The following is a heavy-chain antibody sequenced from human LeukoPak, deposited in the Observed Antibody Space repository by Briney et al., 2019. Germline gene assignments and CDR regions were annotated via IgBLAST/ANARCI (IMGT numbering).Heavy chain of an antibody. CDR3: VRGPYGASISKWFDP. CDR1: RGSISGYS. D-gene: IGHD4/OR15-4a*01. V-gene: IGHV4-59*01. CDR2: IYYSGDT. J-gene: IGHJ5*02. Sequence: SETLSLTCTVSRGSISGYSWSWIRQSPGGGLEWIGYIYYSGDTAYNPSLRSRVTLSVDTSKNQFSLQLRSVTTADTAVYYCVRGPYGASISKWFDPWGQGTQVTVSS.